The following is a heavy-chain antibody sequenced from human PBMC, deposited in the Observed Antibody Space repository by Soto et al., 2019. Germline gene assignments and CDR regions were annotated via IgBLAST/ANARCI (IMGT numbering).Heavy chain of an antibody. J-gene: IGHJ6*02. CDR2: IYYSGST. V-gene: IGHV4-39*01. CDR1: GASIISNDW. Sequence: SETLSLTCSVCGASIISNDWWIWIRQPPGKGLEWIGSIYYSGSTYYNPSLKSRVTISVDTSKNQFSLKLSSVTAADTAVYYCARGRSWYYYGMDVWGQGTTVTVS. CDR3: ARGRSWYYYGMDV.